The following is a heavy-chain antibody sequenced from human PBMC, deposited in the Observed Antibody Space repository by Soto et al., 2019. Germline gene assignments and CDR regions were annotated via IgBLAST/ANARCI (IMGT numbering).Heavy chain of an antibody. D-gene: IGHD3-16*01. J-gene: IGHJ6*03. CDR2: ISGGGGST. Sequence: QVQLVESGGGLVKPGGTPRLSCAASGFTFSDYHMTWIRQAPGKGLECVSYISGGGGSTYYADSVKGRFTISRDNAKDSVYLQMNSLRAEDTAVYYCLSLRYAFRRMGVWGKGTTVTVSS. V-gene: IGHV3-11*01. CDR1: GFTFSDYH. CDR3: LSLRYAFRRMGV.